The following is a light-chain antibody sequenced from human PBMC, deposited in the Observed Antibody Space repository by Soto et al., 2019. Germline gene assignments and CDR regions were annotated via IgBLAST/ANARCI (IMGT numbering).Light chain of an antibody. V-gene: IGLV2-14*01. J-gene: IGLJ1*01. CDR1: SSDVGGYNY. CDR2: DVS. CDR3: SSYTSSSTLYV. Sequence: QSVLTQPASVSGSPGQSITISCTGTSSDVGGYNYVSWYQQHPGKAPKLMIYDVSNRPSGVSNRFSGSKSGNTASLTISGLQAEEEADYYCSSYTSSSTLYVFGTGTKLIVL.